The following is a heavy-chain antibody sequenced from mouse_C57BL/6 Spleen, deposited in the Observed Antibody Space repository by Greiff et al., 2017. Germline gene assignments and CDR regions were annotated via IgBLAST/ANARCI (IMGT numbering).Heavy chain of an antibody. V-gene: IGHV1-61*01. CDR1: GYTFTSYW. CDR2: IYPSDSET. J-gene: IGHJ3*01. Sequence: QVQLQQPGAELVRPGSSVKLSCKASGYTFTSYWMDWVKQRPGQGLEWIGNIYPSDSETNNNQKFKDKATLTVDKSSSTAYMQLSSLTSEDSSVYYCARDGYDLFADWGQGTLVTVSA. D-gene: IGHD2-2*01. CDR3: ARDGYDLFAD.